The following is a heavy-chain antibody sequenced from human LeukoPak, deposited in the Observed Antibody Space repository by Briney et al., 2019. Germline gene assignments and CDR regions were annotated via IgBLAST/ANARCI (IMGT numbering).Heavy chain of an antibody. V-gene: IGHV1-2*06. Sequence: ASVKVSCKASGYTFTGYYMHWVRQAPGQGLEWMGRINPNSGGTNYAQKFQGRATMTRDTSISTAYMELSRLRSDDTAVYYCARDLYDSSGYYLNWFDPWGQGTLVTISS. CDR1: GYTFTGYY. CDR2: INPNSGGT. J-gene: IGHJ5*02. D-gene: IGHD3-22*01. CDR3: ARDLYDSSGYYLNWFDP.